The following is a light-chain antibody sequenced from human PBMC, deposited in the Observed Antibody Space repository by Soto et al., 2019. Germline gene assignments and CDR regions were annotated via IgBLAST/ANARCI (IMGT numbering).Light chain of an antibody. J-gene: IGKJ2*01. CDR3: QQCDSPPYT. CDR2: WAS. Sequence: DIVMTQSPDSLAVSLGERATINCKSSQSVLYSSNNKNYLAWYQQKPGQPPKLLIYWASIRESGVPDRFSGSGAGTDFALTISSLQAEDVAVYYCQQCDSPPYTFGQGTKLEIK. V-gene: IGKV4-1*01. CDR1: QSVLYSSNNKNY.